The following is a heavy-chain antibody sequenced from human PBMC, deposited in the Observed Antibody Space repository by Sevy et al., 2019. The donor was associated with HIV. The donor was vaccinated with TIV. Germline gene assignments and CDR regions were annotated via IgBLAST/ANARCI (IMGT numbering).Heavy chain of an antibody. CDR3: ARVSDTGSFPFDF. D-gene: IGHD1-26*01. CDR1: GYRFSTSW. CDR2: IDPGDSDT. J-gene: IGHJ4*02. V-gene: IGHV5-51*01. Sequence: GESLKISCRGSGYRFSTSWIGWVRQMPGKGLEWVGMIDPGDSDTSYSPSFQDQVTFSVAKSVTTAYMQWSSLKASDTAIYYCARVSDTGSFPFDFWGQGTLVTVSS.